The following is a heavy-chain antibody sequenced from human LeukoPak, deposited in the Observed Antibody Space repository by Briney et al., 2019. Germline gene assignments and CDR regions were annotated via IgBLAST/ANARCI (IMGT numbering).Heavy chain of an antibody. CDR3: ARVAVAGTGYYYYYMDV. J-gene: IGHJ6*03. V-gene: IGHV1-18*01. CDR2: ISAYNGNT. D-gene: IGHD6-19*01. CDR1: GYTFTSYG. Sequence: ASVKVSCKASGYTFTSYGISWVRQAPGQGLEWMGWISAYNGNTNYAQKLQGRVTMTTDTSTSTAYMELRSLRSDDTAVYYCARVAVAGTGYYYYYMDVRGKGTTVTVSS.